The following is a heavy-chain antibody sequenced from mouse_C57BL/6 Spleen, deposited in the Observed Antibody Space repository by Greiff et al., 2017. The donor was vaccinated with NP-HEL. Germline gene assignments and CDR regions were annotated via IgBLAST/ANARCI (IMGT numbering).Heavy chain of an antibody. J-gene: IGHJ1*03. CDR1: GYTFTDYN. D-gene: IGHD1-1*01. Sequence: EVQLQQSGPELVKPGASVKIPCKASGYTFTDYNMDWVKQSHGKSLEWIGDINPNNGGTIYNQKFKGKATLTVDKSSSTAYMELRSLTSEDTAVYYCARSEFFYYGSSPLYFDVWGTGTTVTVSS. CDR3: ARSEFFYYGSSPLYFDV. V-gene: IGHV1-18*01. CDR2: INPNNGGT.